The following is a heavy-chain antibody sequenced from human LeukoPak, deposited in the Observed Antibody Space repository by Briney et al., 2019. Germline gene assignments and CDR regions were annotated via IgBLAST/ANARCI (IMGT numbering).Heavy chain of an antibody. CDR2: INPNSGDT. CDR1: GYTFTGYH. D-gene: IGHD6-6*01. V-gene: IGHV1-2*06. J-gene: IGHJ6*02. CDR3: ARVVSSRMRNDYYYYYGMDV. Sequence: ASVKVSCKASGYTFTGYHMHWVRQAPGQGLEWMGRINPNSGDTNYAQKFQGRVTMTRDTSISTAYMELSRLRSDDTAVYYCARVVSSRMRNDYYYYYGMDVWGQGTTVTVSS.